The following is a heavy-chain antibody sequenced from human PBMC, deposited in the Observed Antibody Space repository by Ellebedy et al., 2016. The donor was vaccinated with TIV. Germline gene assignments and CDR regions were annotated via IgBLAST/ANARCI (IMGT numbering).Heavy chain of an antibody. CDR2: IYYSGST. Sequence: GSLRLXXTVSGGSVSSGSYYWSWIRQPPGKGLEWIGYIYYSGSTNYNPSLKSRVTISVDTSKNQFSLKLSSVTAADTAVYYCARGKGRFDPWGQGTLVTVSS. CDR3: ARGKGRFDP. CDR1: GGSVSSGSYY. J-gene: IGHJ5*02. V-gene: IGHV4-61*01.